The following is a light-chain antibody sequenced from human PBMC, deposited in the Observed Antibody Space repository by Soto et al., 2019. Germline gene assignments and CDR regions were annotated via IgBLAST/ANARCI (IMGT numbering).Light chain of an antibody. J-gene: IGKJ1*01. CDR1: QSVSSN. CDR3: QQYNNWPPWT. V-gene: IGKV3-15*01. Sequence: EIVMTQSPATLSVSPGERATLSCRASQSVSSNLAWYQQKPGQAPRLLIYGASTRATGIPARFSGSGSGTEFTLTSSSLQSEDFAVCYCQQYNNWPPWTFGQGTKVEIK. CDR2: GAS.